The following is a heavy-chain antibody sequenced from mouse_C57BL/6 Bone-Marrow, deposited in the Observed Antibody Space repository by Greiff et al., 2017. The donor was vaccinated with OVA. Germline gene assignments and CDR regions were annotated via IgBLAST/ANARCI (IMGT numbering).Heavy chain of an antibody. Sequence: VQLQQPGAELVKPGASVKMSCKASGYTFTSYWITWVKQRPGQGLEWFGDFYPGSGSTNSNEKFKSKATLTVDTSSSTAYMQLSSLTSEDSAVYYCAKSCFAYWGQGTLVTVSA. CDR3: AKSCFAY. CDR1: GYTFTSYW. J-gene: IGHJ3*01. CDR2: FYPGSGST. V-gene: IGHV1-55*01.